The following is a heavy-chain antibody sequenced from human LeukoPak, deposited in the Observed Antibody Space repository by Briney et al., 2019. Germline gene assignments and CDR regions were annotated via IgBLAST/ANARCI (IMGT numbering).Heavy chain of an antibody. V-gene: IGHV3-21*01. CDR1: GFTFSTYN. J-gene: IGHJ6*03. Sequence: KAGGSLRLSCAASGFTFSTYNMHWVRQAPGKGLEWVSSIDAGTGNMYFADSVKGRFTISRDNAKNSLSLQMNSLRAEDTAVYYCARHAMGVEMATIFYYYYMDVWGKGTTVTVSS. D-gene: IGHD5-24*01. CDR2: IDAGTGNM. CDR3: ARHAMGVEMATIFYYYYMDV.